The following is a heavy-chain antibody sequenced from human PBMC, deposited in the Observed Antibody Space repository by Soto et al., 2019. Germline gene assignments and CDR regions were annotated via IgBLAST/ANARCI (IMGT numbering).Heavy chain of an antibody. V-gene: IGHV4-31*03. J-gene: IGHJ5*02. CDR1: GGSISSGGYY. Sequence: PSETLSLTCTVSGGSISSGGYYWSWIRQHPGKGLEWIGYIYYSGSTYYNPSLKSRVTISVDTSKNQFSLKLSSVTAADTAVYYCARGGISSDLLNWFDPWGQGTLVTVSS. D-gene: IGHD1-26*01. CDR2: IYYSGST. CDR3: ARGGISSDLLNWFDP.